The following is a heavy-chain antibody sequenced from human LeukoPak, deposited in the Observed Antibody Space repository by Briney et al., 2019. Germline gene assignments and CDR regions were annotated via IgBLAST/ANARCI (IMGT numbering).Heavy chain of an antibody. D-gene: IGHD6-19*01. CDR3: ARVAGSSGWYAGNYYYYYYMDV. J-gene: IGHJ6*03. Sequence: SLRLSCAASGFTFSDYYMSWIRQAPGKGLEWVSYISSSGSTIYYADSVKGRFTISRDNAKNSLYLQTNSLRAEDTAVYYCARVAGSSGWYAGNYYYYYYMDVWGKGTTVTVSS. CDR1: GFTFSDYY. CDR2: ISSSGSTI. V-gene: IGHV3-11*04.